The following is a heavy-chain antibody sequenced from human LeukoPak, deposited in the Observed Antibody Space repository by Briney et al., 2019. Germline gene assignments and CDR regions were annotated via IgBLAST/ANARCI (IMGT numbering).Heavy chain of an antibody. D-gene: IGHD3-9*01. CDR2: IYHSGIT. V-gene: IGHV4-38-2*02. CDR3: ARAVGSFDWLPLFDY. Sequence: ETLSLTCTVSGYSIRSGFYWGWIRQPPGKGLEWIGNIYHSGITYYTPSLKSRVTISVDTSKNQFYLKLSSVTAADTAVYYCARAVGSFDWLPLFDYWGQGTLVTVSS. J-gene: IGHJ4*02. CDR1: GYSIRSGFY.